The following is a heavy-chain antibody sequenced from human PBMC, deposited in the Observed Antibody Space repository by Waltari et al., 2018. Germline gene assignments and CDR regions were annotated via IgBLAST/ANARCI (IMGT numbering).Heavy chain of an antibody. CDR3: TRSSSWYIYYFDY. V-gene: IGHV4-34*01. CDR1: GGSFSGYY. J-gene: IGHJ4*02. CDR2: INHSGST. D-gene: IGHD6-13*01. Sequence: QVQLQQWGAGLLKPSETLSLTCAVYGGSFSGYYWSWIRQPPGKGLEWIGEINHSGSTNYNPSLKSRVTISVDTSKNQFSLKLSSVTAADTAVYYCTRSSSWYIYYFDYWGQGTLVTVSS.